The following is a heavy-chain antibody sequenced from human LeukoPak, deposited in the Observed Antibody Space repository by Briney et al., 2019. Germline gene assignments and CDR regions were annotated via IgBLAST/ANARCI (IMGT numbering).Heavy chain of an antibody. CDR3: ARDSGTGDFDY. J-gene: IGHJ4*02. Sequence: ASEKVSCKASGYTFTSYYMHWVRQAPGQGLEWMGIINPSGGSTSYAQKFQGRVTMTRDMSTSTVYMELSSLRSEDTAVYYCARDSGTGDFDYWGQGTLVTVSS. CDR1: GYTFTSYY. V-gene: IGHV1-46*01. CDR2: INPSGGST. D-gene: IGHD3-10*01.